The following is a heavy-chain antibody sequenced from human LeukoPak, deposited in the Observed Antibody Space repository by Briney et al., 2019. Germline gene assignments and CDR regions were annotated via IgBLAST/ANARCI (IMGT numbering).Heavy chain of an antibody. CDR1: GGSISSGSYY. Sequence: PSETLSLTCTVSGGSISSGSYYWGWIRQPPGKGLEWIGSIYYSGSTYYNPSLKSRVTISVDTSKSQFSLKLSSVTAADTAVYYCARDRPKRYCGGDCPAPYYYYMDVWGKGTTVTVSS. CDR3: ARDRPKRYCGGDCPAPYYYYMDV. CDR2: IYYSGST. D-gene: IGHD2-21*02. V-gene: IGHV4-39*07. J-gene: IGHJ6*03.